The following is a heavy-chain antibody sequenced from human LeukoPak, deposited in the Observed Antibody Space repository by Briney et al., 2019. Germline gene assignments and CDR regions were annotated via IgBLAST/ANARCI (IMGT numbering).Heavy chain of an antibody. D-gene: IGHD3-22*01. V-gene: IGHV3-53*01. J-gene: IGHJ3*02. CDR1: GFTVSSNY. CDR2: IYSGGST. Sequence: PGGSLRLSCAASGFTVSSNYMSWVRQAPGKGLEWVSVIYSGGSTYYADSVKGRFTISRDNSKNTLYLQMNSLRAEDTAVYYCARGGYYYDSSSYYYGAFDIWGQGTMVTVSS. CDR3: ARGGYYYDSSSYYYGAFDI.